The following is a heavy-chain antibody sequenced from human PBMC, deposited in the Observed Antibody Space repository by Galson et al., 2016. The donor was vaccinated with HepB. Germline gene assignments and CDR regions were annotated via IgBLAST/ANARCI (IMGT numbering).Heavy chain of an antibody. V-gene: IGHV1-18*01. D-gene: IGHD2-2*01. CDR2: SSNYNGNI. CDR1: GYTFSDYG. CDR3: ARGPSVPLSGDY. J-gene: IGHJ4*02. Sequence: SVKVSCKASGYTFSDYGISWVRQAPGQGLEWRGWSSNYNGNINYAQKFQGRVTMTTDTSTSTAYMELRGLISDDTAMYYCARGPSVPLSGDYWGQGTLVTVPS.